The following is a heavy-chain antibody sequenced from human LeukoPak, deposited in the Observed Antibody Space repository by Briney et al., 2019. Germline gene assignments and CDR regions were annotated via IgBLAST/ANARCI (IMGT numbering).Heavy chain of an antibody. D-gene: IGHD3-10*01. V-gene: IGHV3-33*01. Sequence: GGSLRLSCAASGFTFSSYGMRWVRQAPGKGLEWVAVIWYDGSNKYYADSVKGRFTISRDNSKNTLYLQMNSLRAEDTAVYYCATDYYGSGSYYKGEVDYWGQGTLVTVSS. CDR3: ATDYYGSGSYYKGEVDY. CDR2: IWYDGSNK. J-gene: IGHJ4*02. CDR1: GFTFSSYG.